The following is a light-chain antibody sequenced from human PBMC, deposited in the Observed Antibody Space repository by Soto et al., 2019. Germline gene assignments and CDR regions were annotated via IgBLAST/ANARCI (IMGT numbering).Light chain of an antibody. Sequence: DIQMTQSPSTLSASVGDRVTITCRASQTISSWLAWYQQKPGKAPKLLIFDASNLQSGVPSRFSGSGSGTEFTLTINSLQPDDFATYYCQQYKSYRTFGQGTKVDIK. CDR1: QTISSW. CDR2: DAS. V-gene: IGKV1-5*01. CDR3: QQYKSYRT. J-gene: IGKJ1*01.